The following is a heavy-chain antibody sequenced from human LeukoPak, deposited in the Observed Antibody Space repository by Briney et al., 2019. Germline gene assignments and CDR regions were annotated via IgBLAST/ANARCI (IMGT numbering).Heavy chain of an antibody. CDR1: GFTFSSYA. J-gene: IGHJ4*02. D-gene: IGHD1-1*01. V-gene: IGHV3-23*01. CDR2: ISGSGGST. Sequence: GGSLRLSCAASGFTFSSYAMSWVRQAPGKGLDWVSAISGSGGSTYYADSVKARFTISRDNSKNTLYLQMNNLRAEDTAIYYCAKDQLERRAYYFDYWGQGTLVTVSS. CDR3: AKDQLERRAYYFDY.